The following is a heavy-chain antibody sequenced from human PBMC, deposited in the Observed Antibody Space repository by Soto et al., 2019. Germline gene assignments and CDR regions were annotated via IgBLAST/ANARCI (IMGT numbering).Heavy chain of an antibody. Sequence: EVQLVESGGGLVQPGGSLRLSCAASGLIFSNYKMHWVRQAPGKGLVWVSRISTDGSNTDYADSVKGRFTVSRDNAKNTLYLQMNSLRVDDTAVYYCARDTNGLHYWGQGTLVTVSS. CDR2: ISTDGSNT. J-gene: IGHJ4*02. D-gene: IGHD2-8*01. CDR3: ARDTNGLHY. V-gene: IGHV3-74*01. CDR1: GLIFSNYK.